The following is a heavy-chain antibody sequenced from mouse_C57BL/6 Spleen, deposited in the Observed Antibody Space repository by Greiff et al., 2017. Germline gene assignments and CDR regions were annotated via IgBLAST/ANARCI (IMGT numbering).Heavy chain of an antibody. J-gene: IGHJ3*01. CDR3: TRWGFDTFAY. D-gene: IGHD3-1*01. CDR2: IDPETGGT. CDR1: GYTFTDYE. V-gene: IGHV1-15*01. Sequence: VKLQQSGAELVRPGASVTLSCKASGYTFTDYEMHWVKQTPVHGLEWIGAIDPETGGTAYNQKFKGKAILTADKSSSTAYMELRSLTSEDSAVYYCTRWGFDTFAYWGQGTLVTVSA.